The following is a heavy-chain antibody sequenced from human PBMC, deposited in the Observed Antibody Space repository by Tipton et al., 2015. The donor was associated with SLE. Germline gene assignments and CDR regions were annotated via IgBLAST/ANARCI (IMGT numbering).Heavy chain of an antibody. CDR1: GGSISSYY. D-gene: IGHD6-13*01. CDR2: IYYSGST. Sequence: TLSLTCTVSGGSISSYYWSWIRQPPGMGLEWIGYIYYSGSTNYNPSLKSRVTISVDTSKNQFSLKLSSVTAADTAVYYCAREVIAAARGGWFDPWGQGTLVTVSS. CDR3: AREVIAAARGGWFDP. V-gene: IGHV4-59*01. J-gene: IGHJ5*02.